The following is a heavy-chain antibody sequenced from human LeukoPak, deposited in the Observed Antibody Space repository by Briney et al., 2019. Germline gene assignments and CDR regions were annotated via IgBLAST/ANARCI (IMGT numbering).Heavy chain of an antibody. V-gene: IGHV4-39*01. CDR2: LYYSGNT. Sequence: SETLSLTCTVSDDFISTSNPYWGWIRQPPGKGLEWIGSLYYSGNTYYNPSLKSRVTISVDTSKNQLSLRLSSVTAADTAVYYCARHPHYYFDNSARWGQGTLVTVSS. D-gene: IGHD3-22*01. CDR1: DDFISTSNPY. CDR3: ARHPHYYFDNSAR. J-gene: IGHJ4*02.